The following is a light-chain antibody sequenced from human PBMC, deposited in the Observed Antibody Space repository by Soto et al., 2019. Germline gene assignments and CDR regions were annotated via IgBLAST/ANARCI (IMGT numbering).Light chain of an antibody. CDR1: RSVSSY. Sequence: EVVLTQSPATLSLSPGERANLSCRASRSVSSYLAWYQQKPGQAPRLLISDASNRATGIPAKFSGSGSGTDFTLTISSLEPEDFAVYYCHQRTNWPSSTFGQGTRLEIQ. V-gene: IGKV3-11*01. J-gene: IGKJ5*01. CDR3: HQRTNWPSST. CDR2: DAS.